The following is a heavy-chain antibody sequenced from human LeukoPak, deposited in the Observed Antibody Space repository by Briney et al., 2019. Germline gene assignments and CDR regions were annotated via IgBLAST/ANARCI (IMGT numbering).Heavy chain of an antibody. D-gene: IGHD6-6*01. Sequence: GGSLRLSCAASGFTFSSYSMNWVRQAPGKGLEWVSSISSSSSYIYYADSVKGRFTISRDNAKNSLYLQMNSLRAEDTAVYYCARGSSIAAPRFDPWGQGTLVTVSS. CDR1: GFTFSSYS. CDR2: ISSSSSYI. V-gene: IGHV3-21*01. J-gene: IGHJ5*02. CDR3: ARGSSIAAPRFDP.